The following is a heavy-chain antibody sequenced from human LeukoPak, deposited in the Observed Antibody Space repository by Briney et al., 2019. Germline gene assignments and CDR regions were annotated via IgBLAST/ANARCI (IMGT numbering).Heavy chain of an antibody. D-gene: IGHD2-2*02. V-gene: IGHV4-61*02. J-gene: IGHJ4*02. Sequence: PSETLSLTCAVSGYSISSGYYWSWIRPPAGKGLEWIGRIYTSGSTNYNPSLKSRVTISVDTSKNQFSLKLSSVTAADTAVYYCARDKYDCSSTSCYRRGFDYWGQGTLVTVSS. CDR1: GYSISSGYY. CDR3: ARDKYDCSSTSCYRRGFDY. CDR2: IYTSGST.